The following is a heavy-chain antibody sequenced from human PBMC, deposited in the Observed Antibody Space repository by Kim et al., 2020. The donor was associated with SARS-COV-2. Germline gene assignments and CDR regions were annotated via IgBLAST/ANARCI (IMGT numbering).Heavy chain of an antibody. CDR1: GGSISSYY. CDR3: ARHLGFCSTTRCNAYFDS. J-gene: IGHJ4*03. D-gene: IGHD2-2*01. Sequence: SETLSLTCSVSGGSISSYYWSWFRQPPGKRLEWIGYMYFTGYTTSNPSLKSRVTISVDTSKSQFSLKLTSVTAADTAVYYCARHLGFCSTTRCNAYFDSCGHRTLFTVS. V-gene: IGHV4-59*01. CDR2: MYFTGYT.